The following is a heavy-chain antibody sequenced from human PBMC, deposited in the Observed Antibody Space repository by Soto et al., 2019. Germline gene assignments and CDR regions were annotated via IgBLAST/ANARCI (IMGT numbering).Heavy chain of an antibody. D-gene: IGHD3-10*01. CDR3: AKDGLL. CDR2: ISYDGSNK. Sequence: GGSLRLSCAASGFTFSSYGMHWVRQAPGKGLEWVAVISYDGSNKYYADSVKGRFTISRDNSKNTLYLQMNSLRAEDTAVYYCAKDGLLWSQGTLVTVSS. J-gene: IGHJ4*02. V-gene: IGHV3-30*18. CDR1: GFTFSSYG.